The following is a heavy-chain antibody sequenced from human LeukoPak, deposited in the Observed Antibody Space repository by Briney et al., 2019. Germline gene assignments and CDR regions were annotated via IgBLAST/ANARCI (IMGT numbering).Heavy chain of an antibody. J-gene: IGHJ3*02. V-gene: IGHV4-31*03. CDR1: GGSISSGGYY. Sequence: SETLSLTCTVSGGSISSGGYYWSWIRQHPGKGLEWIGYIYYSGSTYYNPSLKSRVTISVDTSKNQFSLKLSSVTAADTAVYYCARENGYNPLDAFDIWGQGTMVTVSS. CDR3: ARENGYNPLDAFDI. D-gene: IGHD5-24*01. CDR2: IYYSGST.